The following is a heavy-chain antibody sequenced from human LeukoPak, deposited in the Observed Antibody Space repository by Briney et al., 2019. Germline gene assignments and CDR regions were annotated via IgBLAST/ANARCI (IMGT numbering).Heavy chain of an antibody. V-gene: IGHV4-59*08. CDR3: AGHNDDTSSYYFY. CDR2: IYYSGST. J-gene: IGHJ4*02. Sequence: LETLSLTCTVSGGSISNYYWSWIRQPPGKGLEWIGYIYYSGSTNYNPSLKSRVTISVDTSKNQFSLKLSSVTAADTAVYYCAGHNDDTSSYYFYWGQGTLVTVSS. CDR1: GGSISNYY. D-gene: IGHD3-22*01.